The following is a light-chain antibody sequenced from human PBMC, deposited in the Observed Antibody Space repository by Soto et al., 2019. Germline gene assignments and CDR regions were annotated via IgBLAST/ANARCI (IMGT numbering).Light chain of an antibody. Sequence: QSALTQPASVSGSPGQSITISCTGTSSDVGGYNYGSWYQQHPGKAPKLTIYDVSNWPSGVSNRLSGSKSGNTDSLTISGLQAEDEADYYCSSYTSSSTHVVFVAGTKLTVL. CDR1: SSDVGGYNY. V-gene: IGLV2-14*01. CDR3: SSYTSSSTHVV. CDR2: DVS. J-gene: IGLJ2*01.